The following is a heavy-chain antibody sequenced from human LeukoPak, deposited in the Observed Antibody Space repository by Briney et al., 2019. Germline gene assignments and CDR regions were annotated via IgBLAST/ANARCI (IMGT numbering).Heavy chain of an antibody. J-gene: IGHJ4*02. CDR3: ARDYSGAFDY. D-gene: IGHD2-15*01. V-gene: IGHV3-53*04. CDR1: GFTFSTYP. Sequence: PGGSLRLSCAASGFTFSTYPMNWVRQAPGKGLEWVSVIYSGGSTYYADSVKGRFTISRHNSKNTLYLQMNSLRAEDTAVYYCARDYSGAFDYWGQGTLVTVSS. CDR2: IYSGGST.